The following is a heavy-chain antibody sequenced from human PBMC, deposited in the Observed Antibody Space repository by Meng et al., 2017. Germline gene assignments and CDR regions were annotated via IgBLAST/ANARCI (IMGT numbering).Heavy chain of an antibody. D-gene: IGHD1-14*01. CDR2: IYSGGST. V-gene: IGHV3-53*02. J-gene: IGHJ5*02. CDR1: GFTVSSNY. Sequence: EVQLVETGGGLIPAGRSLRLSSAASGFTVSSNYMSWVRQAPGKGLEWVSVIYSGGSTYYADSVKGRFTISRDNSKNTLYLQMNSLRAEDTAVYYCASIKVDPWGQGTLVTVSS. CDR3: ASIKVDP.